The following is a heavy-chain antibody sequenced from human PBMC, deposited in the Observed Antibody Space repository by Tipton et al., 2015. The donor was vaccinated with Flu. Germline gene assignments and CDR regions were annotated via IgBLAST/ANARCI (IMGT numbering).Heavy chain of an antibody. CDR3: ARKQGSGYTY. D-gene: IGHD3-3*01. CDR1: GYSISSGYY. J-gene: IGHJ4*02. Sequence: GLVKPSETLSLTCTVSGYSISSGYYWGWIRQPPGKGLEWIGSIYHSGSTYYNPSLKSRVTISVDTSKNQFSLKLSSVTAADTAVYYCARKQGSGYTYWGQGTLVTVSS. V-gene: IGHV4-38-2*02. CDR2: IYHSGST.